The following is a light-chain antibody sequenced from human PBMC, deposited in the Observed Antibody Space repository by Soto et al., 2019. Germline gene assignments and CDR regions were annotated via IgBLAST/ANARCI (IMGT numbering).Light chain of an antibody. J-gene: IGKJ1*01. Sequence: ERVLTQSPGTLSLSAGERATLSCRASQSVSSNYLAWYQQKPGQAPRLLIYGASTRASGIPDRFSGSGSGTDFTLTISRLEPEDSAVYYCQQYGSSPTWTFGQGTKVDI. CDR3: QQYGSSPTWT. V-gene: IGKV3-20*01. CDR2: GAS. CDR1: QSVSSNY.